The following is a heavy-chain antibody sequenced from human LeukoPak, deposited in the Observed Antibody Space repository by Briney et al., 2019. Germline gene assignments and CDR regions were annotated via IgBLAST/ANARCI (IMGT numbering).Heavy chain of an antibody. CDR3: ARDRKSRFYDILTGYYGYYYYMDV. CDR1: GYTFTGYY. D-gene: IGHD3-9*01. Sequence: ASVKVSCKASGYTFTGYYMHWGRQAPGQGLGWMGIINPSGGSTSYAQKFQGRVTMTRDMSTSTVYMELSSLRSEDTAVYYCARDRKSRFYDILTGYYGYYYYMDVWGKGTTVTVSS. V-gene: IGHV1-46*01. CDR2: INPSGGST. J-gene: IGHJ6*03.